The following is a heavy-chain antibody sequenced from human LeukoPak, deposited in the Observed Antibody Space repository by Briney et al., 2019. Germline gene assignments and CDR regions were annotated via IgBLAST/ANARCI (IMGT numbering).Heavy chain of an antibody. Sequence: GGSLSLSCAASGFSVSSNYMSWVPQAPGKGLEWVSVIYSGGSTYYADSVKSRSTISRDNSKNTLYLQMNSLWGEDTAVYYCASVCSGGSCYSYYYYGMDVLGEGDTVTVSS. CDR3: ASVCSGGSCYSYYYYGMDV. V-gene: IGHV3-53*01. D-gene: IGHD2-15*01. J-gene: IGHJ6*01. CDR2: IYSGGST. CDR1: GFSVSSNY.